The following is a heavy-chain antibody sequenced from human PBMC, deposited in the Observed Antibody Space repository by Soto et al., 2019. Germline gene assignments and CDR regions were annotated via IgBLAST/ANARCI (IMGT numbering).Heavy chain of an antibody. Sequence: EVQLLESGGGLVQPGGSLRLSCVGSGFTFINYAMNWVRQTPGKGLEWVSTISGGGDRAFDADTVKGRFTISRDNSKNTVNLQMNSLTADDTAVYYCARKVLGSTSRPDWWYFDLGGRGTLVTVSS. CDR2: ISGGGDRA. V-gene: IGHV3-23*01. CDR1: GFTFINYA. D-gene: IGHD2-2*01. J-gene: IGHJ2*01. CDR3: ARKVLGSTSRPDWWYFDL.